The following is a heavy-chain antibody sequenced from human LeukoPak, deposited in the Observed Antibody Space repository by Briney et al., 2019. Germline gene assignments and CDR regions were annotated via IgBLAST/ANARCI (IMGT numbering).Heavy chain of an antibody. CDR3: AKGVSSWYLDY. CDR1: GFTFSSYA. V-gene: IGHV3-23*01. Sequence: GGSLRLSCAASGFTFSSYAMSWVRQAPGKGLEWVSGISGSGGSTYYADSVKGRFTISRDNSKNALHLQMNSLRAEDTAVYYCAKGVSSWYLDYWGQGTLVTVSS. D-gene: IGHD6-13*01. CDR2: ISGSGGST. J-gene: IGHJ4*02.